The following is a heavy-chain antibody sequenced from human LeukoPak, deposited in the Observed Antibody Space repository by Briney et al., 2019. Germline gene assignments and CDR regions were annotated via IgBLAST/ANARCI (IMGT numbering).Heavy chain of an antibody. Sequence: ASVKVSCKVSGYTLTELSMHWVRQAPGKGLEWMGGFDPEDGETIYAQKFQGRVTMTEGTSTDTAYMELSSLRSEDTAVYYCATGDSGRHLVDAFDTWGQGTMVTVSS. V-gene: IGHV1-24*01. CDR2: FDPEDGET. J-gene: IGHJ3*02. CDR3: ATGDSGRHLVDAFDT. D-gene: IGHD3-10*01. CDR1: GYTLTELS.